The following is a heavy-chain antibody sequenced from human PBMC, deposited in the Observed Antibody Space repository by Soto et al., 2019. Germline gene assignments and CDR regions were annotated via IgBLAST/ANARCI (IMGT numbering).Heavy chain of an antibody. J-gene: IGHJ4*02. V-gene: IGHV3-30-3*01. CDR3: ARAGGMTVTPGYFDY. CDR1: GFTFSSYA. D-gene: IGHD4-17*01. CDR2: ISYDGSNK. Sequence: QVQLVESGGGVVQPGRSLRLSCAASGFTFSSYAMHWVRQAPGKGLEWVAVISYDGSNKYYAYSVKGRFTISRDNSKNTLYLQMNSLRAEDTAVYYCARAGGMTVTPGYFDYWGQGTMVTVSS.